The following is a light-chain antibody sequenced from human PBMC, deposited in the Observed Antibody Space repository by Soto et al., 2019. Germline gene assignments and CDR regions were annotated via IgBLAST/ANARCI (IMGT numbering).Light chain of an antibody. CDR3: QKFNSAPFT. CDR2: SAS. V-gene: IGKV1-27*01. J-gene: IGKJ3*01. Sequence: DIQMTQSPSSLSASAGDRVTITCRASQGVNNYLAWYQQKPGKVPQLLIYSASTRHPGVPSRFSGSGSGTDFTLTISSLQPEDVATYYCQKFNSAPFTFGPGTKVDIK. CDR1: QGVNNY.